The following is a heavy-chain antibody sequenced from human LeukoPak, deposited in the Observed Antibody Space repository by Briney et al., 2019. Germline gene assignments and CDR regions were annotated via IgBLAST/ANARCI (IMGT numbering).Heavy chain of an antibody. J-gene: IGHJ3*02. D-gene: IGHD2-21*02. V-gene: IGHV3-64*01. CDR2: ISSNGGST. CDR1: GFTFSSYA. CDR3: AGAYCGGDCYSYEAFDI. Sequence: PGGSLRLSCAASGFTFSSYAMHWVRQAPGKGLEYVSAISSNGGSTYYANSVKGRFTISRDNSKNTLYLQMGSLRDEDMAVYYCAGAYCGGDCYSYEAFDIWGQGTMVTVSS.